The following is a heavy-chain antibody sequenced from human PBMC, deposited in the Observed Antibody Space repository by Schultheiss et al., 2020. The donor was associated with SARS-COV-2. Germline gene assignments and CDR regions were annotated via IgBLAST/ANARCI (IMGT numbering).Heavy chain of an antibody. CDR1: GFTFDDYA. J-gene: IGHJ6*02. Sequence: GGSLRLSCAASGFTFDDYAMHWVRQAPGKGLEWVSGISWNSGSIGYADSVKGRFTISRDNAKNSLYLQMNSLRAEDTALYYCAKGRSDIVATTHYYYYGMNVWSQGTTVTVSS. V-gene: IGHV3-9*01. CDR2: ISWNSGSI. CDR3: AKGRSDIVATTHYYYYGMNV. D-gene: IGHD5-12*01.